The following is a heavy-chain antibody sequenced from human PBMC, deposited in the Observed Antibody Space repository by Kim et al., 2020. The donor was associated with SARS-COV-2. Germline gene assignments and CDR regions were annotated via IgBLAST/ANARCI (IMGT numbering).Heavy chain of an antibody. CDR3: AGEARDSSGYSYDY. D-gene: IGHD3-22*01. Sequence: ADSVKLRFTISRDNAKDSLYLEMYSLRAEDTAVYYCAGEARDSSGYSYDYWGQGTLVTVSP. V-gene: IGHV3-11*04. J-gene: IGHJ4*02.